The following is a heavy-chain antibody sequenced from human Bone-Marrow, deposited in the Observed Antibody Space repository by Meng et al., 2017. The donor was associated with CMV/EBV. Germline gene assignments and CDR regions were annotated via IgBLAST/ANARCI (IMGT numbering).Heavy chain of an antibody. CDR2: INHSGST. CDR3: ARSPFWSGYHYYFDY. V-gene: IGHV4-34*01. CDR1: GGSFSGYY. D-gene: IGHD3-3*01. Sequence: SETLSLTCAVYGGSFSGYYWSWIRQPPGKGLEWIGEINHSGSTNYNPSLKSRVTISVDTSKNQFSLKLSSVTAADTAVYYCARSPFWSGYHYYFDYWGQGTLVTVS. J-gene: IGHJ4*02.